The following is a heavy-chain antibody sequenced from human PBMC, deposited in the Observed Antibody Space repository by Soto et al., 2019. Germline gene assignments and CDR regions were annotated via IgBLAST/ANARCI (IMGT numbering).Heavy chain of an antibody. V-gene: IGHV1-69*12. CDR3: ARGGGDYGLPYFDS. CDR1: GGTFGNYP. J-gene: IGHJ4*02. Sequence: QVQLVQSGAEVKKPESSVNVSCKSSGGTFGNYPISWVRQAPGQGLEWMGGIIPMFGTANYAQKFQGRVRITADESTSTGYMELSSLRYEDTAVYYCARGGGDYGLPYFDSWGQGTLVTVSS. D-gene: IGHD4-17*01. CDR2: IIPMFGTA.